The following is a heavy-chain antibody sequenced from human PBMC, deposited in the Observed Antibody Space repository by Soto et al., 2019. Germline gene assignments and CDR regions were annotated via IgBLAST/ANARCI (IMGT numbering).Heavy chain of an antibody. CDR2: INQDGSEE. Sequence: GAPGLFRGASGLTFTNHWMGWVPPAPGKGLEWVASINQDGSEEYYVDSVKGRFTISRDNGKNSLYLQMNSLRAEDTAVYYCARGAFGIWGQGTMVTVSS. CDR3: ARGAFGI. V-gene: IGHV3-7*01. CDR1: GLTFTNHW. J-gene: IGHJ3*02.